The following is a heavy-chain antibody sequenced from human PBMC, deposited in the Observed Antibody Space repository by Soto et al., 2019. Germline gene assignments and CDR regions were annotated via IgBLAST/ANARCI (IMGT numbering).Heavy chain of an antibody. V-gene: IGHV4-31*03. CDR2: IYHTGST. D-gene: IGHD7-27*01. CDR3: AAKLGTTHYFDF. J-gene: IGHJ4*02. CDR1: GDPVSSGSYY. Sequence: QVQLQESGPGLVQPSQTLSLTCSVSGDPVSSGSYYWTWVRQHPVKGLEWIGYIYHTGSTYYNPSLQSRLLMSIATSKNQVSLHLYSVTAADTAVYFCAAKLGTTHYFDFWGQGSLVAVSS.